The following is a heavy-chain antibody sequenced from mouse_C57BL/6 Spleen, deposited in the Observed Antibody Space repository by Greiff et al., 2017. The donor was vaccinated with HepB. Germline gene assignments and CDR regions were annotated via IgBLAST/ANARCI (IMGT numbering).Heavy chain of an antibody. CDR3: ARSGDCYYEAWFAY. CDR2: IDPNSGGT. D-gene: IGHD2-3*01. J-gene: IGHJ3*01. CDR1: GFTFTSYW. V-gene: IGHV1-72*01. Sequence: QVQLQQPGAELVKPGASVKLSCKASGFTFTSYWMHWVKQRPGRGLEWIGRIDPNSGGTKYNEKFKSKATLTVDKPSSTAYMQLSSLKSEDTAVYYCARSGDCYYEAWFAYWGQGTLVTVAA.